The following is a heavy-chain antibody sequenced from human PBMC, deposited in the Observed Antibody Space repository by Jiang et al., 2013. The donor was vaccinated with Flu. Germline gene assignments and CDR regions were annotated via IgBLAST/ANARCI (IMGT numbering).Heavy chain of an antibody. Sequence: KSRVTISLDTSKNQFSLKLSSVTAADTAVYYCARVLTTVTTASCWGQGTLVTVSS. V-gene: IGHV4-39*07. J-gene: IGHJ4*02. CDR3: ARVLTTVTTASC. D-gene: IGHD4-17*01.